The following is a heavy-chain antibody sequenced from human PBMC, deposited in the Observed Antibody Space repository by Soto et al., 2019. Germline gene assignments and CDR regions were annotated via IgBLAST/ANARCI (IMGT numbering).Heavy chain of an antibody. CDR2: IYYSGNT. J-gene: IGHJ4*01. CDR3: AREGGESSDGLYYFDS. V-gene: IGHV4-30-4*01. D-gene: IGHD3-16*01. Sequence: PSLTCTVSGGSTSSDNYWSWIRQPPGKGLEWIGHIYYSGNTDYNPSLKSRLAISIDTSKNQFSLKLSSVTAADTAVYFCAREGGESSDGLYYFDSWGHGSLVTVSS. CDR1: GGSTSSDNY.